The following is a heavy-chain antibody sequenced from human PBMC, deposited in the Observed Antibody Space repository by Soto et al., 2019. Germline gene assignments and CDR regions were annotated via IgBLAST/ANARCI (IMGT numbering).Heavy chain of an antibody. CDR3: ARIRLDTAMVYRVFDD. CDR1: GFSLSTSGMC. D-gene: IGHD5-18*01. Sequence: SGPTLVNPTQTLTLTCTFSGFSLSTSGMCVSWIRQPPGKALEWLALIDWDDDKYYSTSLKTRLTISKDTSKNQVVLTMTNMDPVDTATYYCARIRLDTAMVYRVFDDWGQGTLVTVSS. J-gene: IGHJ4*02. V-gene: IGHV2-70*01. CDR2: IDWDDDK.